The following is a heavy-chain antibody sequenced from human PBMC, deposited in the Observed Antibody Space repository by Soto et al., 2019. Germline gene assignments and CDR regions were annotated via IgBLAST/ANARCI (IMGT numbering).Heavy chain of an antibody. CDR3: AKEDRMITFGGVIGFFDY. Sequence: SLRLSWAASGFTFSSYAMSWVRQAPGKGLEWVSAISGSGGSTYYADSVKGRFTISRDNSKNTLYLQMNSLRAEDTAVYYCAKEDRMITFGGVIGFFDYWGQGTLVTVSS. V-gene: IGHV3-23*01. D-gene: IGHD3-16*02. CDR1: GFTFSSYA. CDR2: ISGSGGST. J-gene: IGHJ4*02.